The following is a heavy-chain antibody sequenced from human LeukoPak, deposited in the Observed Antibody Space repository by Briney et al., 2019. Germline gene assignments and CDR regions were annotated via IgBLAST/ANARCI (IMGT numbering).Heavy chain of an antibody. V-gene: IGHV1-24*01. J-gene: IGHJ4*02. CDR2: FNREDDAP. Sequence: ASVKVSCKVSGYSVNELSMHWVRQAPGLGLEWMGGFNREDDAPVYAQQFQGRVTMTEDTSTDTAYMELSSLRSEDTTLYYCATLDSYYDTSGRPLLPDWGQGTLVTVSS. CDR3: ATLDSYYDTSGRPLLPD. CDR1: GYSVNELS. D-gene: IGHD3-22*01.